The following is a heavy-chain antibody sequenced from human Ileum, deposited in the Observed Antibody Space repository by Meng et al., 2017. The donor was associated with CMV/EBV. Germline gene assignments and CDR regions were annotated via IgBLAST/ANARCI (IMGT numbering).Heavy chain of an antibody. CDR2: IYYSGSP. J-gene: IGHJ4*02. CDR3: VRQVVAASFDY. V-gene: IGHV4-30-4*08. CDR1: GGSITSGNYH. D-gene: IGHD2-15*01. Sequence: VQLQEPGPGLVQPYHPLSLPCSVSGGSITSGNYHWRWIRQPPGRGLEWIGYIYYSGSPYYKPSLKSRVTISLDTSKNQFSLNLRSVTATDSAVYYCVRQVVAASFDYWGQGALVTASS.